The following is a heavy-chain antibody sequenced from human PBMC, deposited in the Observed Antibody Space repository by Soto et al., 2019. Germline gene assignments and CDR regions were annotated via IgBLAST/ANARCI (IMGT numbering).Heavy chain of an antibody. J-gene: IGHJ4*02. CDR3: ARGPPSYYDSSGYYKYFDY. CDR2: ISAYNGNT. V-gene: IGHV1-18*01. D-gene: IGHD3-22*01. Sequence: QVQLVQSGAEVKKPGASVKVSCKASGYTFTSYGISWVRQAPGQGLEWMGWISAYNGNTNYAQKLQGRVTMTTDTATSTDYMELRSLRSDDTAVYYCARGPPSYYDSSGYYKYFDYWGQGTLVTVSS. CDR1: GYTFTSYG.